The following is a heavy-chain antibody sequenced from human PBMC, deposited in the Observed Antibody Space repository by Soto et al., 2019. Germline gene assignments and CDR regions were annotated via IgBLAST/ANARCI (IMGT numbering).Heavy chain of an antibody. D-gene: IGHD6-19*01. CDR2: ISGSGGST. V-gene: IGHV3-23*01. J-gene: IGHJ3*02. CDR3: AKVGGYSSGWYDPPRAFDI. CDR1: GFTFSSYA. Sequence: GGSLRLSCAASGFTFSSYAMSWVRQAPGKGLEWVSAISGSGGSTYYADSVKGRFTISRDNSKNTLYLQMNSLRAEDTAVYYCAKVGGYSSGWYDPPRAFDIWGQGTMVTVSS.